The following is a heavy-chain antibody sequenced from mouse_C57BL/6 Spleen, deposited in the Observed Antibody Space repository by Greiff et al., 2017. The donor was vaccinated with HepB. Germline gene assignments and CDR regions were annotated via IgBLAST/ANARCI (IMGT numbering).Heavy chain of an antibody. V-gene: IGHV1-22*01. Sequence: EVQLQQSGPELVKPGASVKMSCKASGYTFTDYNMHWVKQSHGKSLEWIGYINPNNGGTSYNQKFKGKATLTVNKSSSTAYMELRSLTSEDSAVYYCARSYMVTTRYAMDYWGQGTSVTVSS. CDR1: GYTFTDYN. D-gene: IGHD2-2*01. CDR3: ARSYMVTTRYAMDY. CDR2: INPNNGGT. J-gene: IGHJ4*01.